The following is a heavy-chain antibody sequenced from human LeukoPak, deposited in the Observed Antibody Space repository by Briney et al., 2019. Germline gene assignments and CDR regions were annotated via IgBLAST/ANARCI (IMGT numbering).Heavy chain of an antibody. Sequence: PGGSLRLSCAASGFTFSSYGMHWVRQAPGKGLEWVAVISYDGSNKYYADSVKGRFTISRDNSKNTLYLQMNSLRAEDTAVYYCAKEGTYYGSGSYYPTDYYYYYMDVWGKGTTVTVSS. CDR2: ISYDGSNK. CDR3: AKEGTYYGSGSYYPTDYYYYYMDV. D-gene: IGHD3-10*01. J-gene: IGHJ6*03. CDR1: GFTFSSYG. V-gene: IGHV3-30*18.